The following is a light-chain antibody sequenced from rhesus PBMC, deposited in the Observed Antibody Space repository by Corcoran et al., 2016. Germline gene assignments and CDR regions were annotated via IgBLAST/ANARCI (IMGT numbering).Light chain of an antibody. CDR1: QSVSSY. J-gene: IGKJ2*01. CDR2: GAS. Sequence: EIVMTQSPATLSLSPGERATLSCRASQSVSSYLAWYHQKPGQAPRLLIYGASGRATGIPNRLGGSVSGTNFTLPISSLEPEDFAVYYCQETSNLYSFGQGTKVEIK. CDR3: QETSNLYS. V-gene: IGKV3-31*02.